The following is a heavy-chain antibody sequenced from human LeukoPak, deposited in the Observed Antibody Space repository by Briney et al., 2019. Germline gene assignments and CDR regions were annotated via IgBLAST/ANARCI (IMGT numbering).Heavy chain of an antibody. V-gene: IGHV4-59*12. CDR3: ARTRFNDYDY. J-gene: IGHJ4*02. CDR2: IYYSGST. D-gene: IGHD3-3*01. CDR1: GGSISSYY. Sequence: SETLSLTCTVSGGSISSYYWSWIRQPPGKGLEWIGYIYYSGSTNYNPSLKSRVTISVDTSKNQFSLKLSSVTAADTAVYYCARTRFNDYDYWGQGTLVTVSS.